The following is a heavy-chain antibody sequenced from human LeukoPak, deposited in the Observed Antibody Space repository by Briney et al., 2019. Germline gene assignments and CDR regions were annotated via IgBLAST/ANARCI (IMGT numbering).Heavy chain of an antibody. D-gene: IGHD6-19*01. J-gene: IGHJ6*02. V-gene: IGHV3-33*01. CDR3: ARAKWLPPRYYYYGMDV. Sequence: GMXXVRQAPXXGLXGVAVIWYDGSNKYYADSVKGGFTISRDNSENALYLQMNSLRAEDTAVYYCARAKWLPPRYYYYGMDVWGQGTTVTVSS. CDR1: G. CDR2: IWYDGSNK.